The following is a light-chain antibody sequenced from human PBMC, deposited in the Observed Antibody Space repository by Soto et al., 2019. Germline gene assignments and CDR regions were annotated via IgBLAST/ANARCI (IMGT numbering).Light chain of an antibody. Sequence: DIPLTQSPSFLSASVGDRVTITCRASQGISTYLAWYLQRPGKAPKLLIYGASTLQSGVPSRFSGSGSGTEFTLTISSLQSEDFGTYYCQQLNSDWYAFGQGTKLEIK. CDR2: GAS. V-gene: IGKV1-9*01. CDR3: QQLNSDWYA. J-gene: IGKJ2*01. CDR1: QGISTY.